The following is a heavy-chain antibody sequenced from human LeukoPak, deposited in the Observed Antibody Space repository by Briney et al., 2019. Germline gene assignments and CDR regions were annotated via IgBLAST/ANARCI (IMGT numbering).Heavy chain of an antibody. CDR1: GGSISSYY. CDR2: IYYSGST. J-gene: IGHJ4*02. V-gene: IGHV4-59*01. Sequence: SETLSLTCPVSGGSISSYYWSWIRQPPGKGLEWIGYIYYSGSTNYNPSLKSRVTISVDTSKNQFSLKLSSVTAADTAVYYCASYNNWGQGTLVTVSS. CDR3: ASYNN. D-gene: IGHD5-24*01.